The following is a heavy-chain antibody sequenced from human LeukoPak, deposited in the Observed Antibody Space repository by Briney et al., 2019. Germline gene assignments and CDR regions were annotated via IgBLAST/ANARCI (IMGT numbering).Heavy chain of an antibody. J-gene: IGHJ5*02. V-gene: IGHV3-33*05. D-gene: IGHD6-19*01. CDR1: GFIFSSDD. CDR3: ARALAVAGTGGFDP. CDR2: IQSNGRNK. Sequence: GGSLRLSCAASGFIFSSDDMHWVRQAPGKGLEWVAGIQSNGRNKYYVDSVKGRFTISRDNAKNTLYLQMSSLRAEDTAVYYCARALAVAGTGGFDPWGQGTLVTVSS.